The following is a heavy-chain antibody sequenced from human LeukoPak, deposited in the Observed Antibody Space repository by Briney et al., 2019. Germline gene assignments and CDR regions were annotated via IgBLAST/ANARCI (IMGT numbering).Heavy chain of an antibody. Sequence: GGSLRLSCEASGLSMSVYWMSWVRQPLGKGLEWVGNIKPDGSERNYMDSVKGRFTISRDNAKKSLYLQMNSLRAEDTAVYYCARDWGAYYHFFDSWGQGALVTVSS. V-gene: IGHV3-7*01. D-gene: IGHD3-22*01. J-gene: IGHJ4*02. CDR2: IKPDGSER. CDR1: GLSMSVYW. CDR3: ARDWGAYYHFFDS.